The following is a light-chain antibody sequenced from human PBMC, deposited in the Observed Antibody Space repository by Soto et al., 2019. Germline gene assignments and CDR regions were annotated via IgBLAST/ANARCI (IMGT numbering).Light chain of an antibody. Sequence: EIVLTQSPGTLSLSPGERATLSCRASQSISSNYLAWYQQKPGQAPSLVIYGASSRATGIPDRFSGSWSGTYFTLTISRLEPEDFGMYYCQQYGSSAPINFGQGTRVEIE. CDR2: GAS. J-gene: IGKJ5*01. CDR3: QQYGSSAPIN. CDR1: QSISSNY. V-gene: IGKV3-20*01.